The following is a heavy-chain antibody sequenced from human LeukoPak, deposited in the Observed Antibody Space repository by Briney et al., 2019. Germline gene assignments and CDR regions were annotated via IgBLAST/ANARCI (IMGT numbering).Heavy chain of an antibody. D-gene: IGHD3-3*01. Sequence: GGSLRLSCPASGFTFSDYYMSWTRQAPGKGLEWVSYISSSGSTIYYADSVKGRFTISTDNGKNSLHLQMNSLRAEDTAVCYCAREFWSGFYIPYNWFDPWGQGTLVTVSS. V-gene: IGHV3-11*01. CDR3: AREFWSGFYIPYNWFDP. CDR1: GFTFSDYY. CDR2: ISSSGSTI. J-gene: IGHJ5*02.